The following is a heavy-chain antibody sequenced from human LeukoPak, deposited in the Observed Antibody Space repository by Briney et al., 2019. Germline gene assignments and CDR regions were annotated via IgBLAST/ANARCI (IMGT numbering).Heavy chain of an antibody. J-gene: IGHJ4*02. Sequence: PSETLSLTCAVSGGSISSSNWWSWVRQPPGKGLEWIGEIYHSGSTNYNPSLKSRVTISVDTSKNQFSLKLSSVTAADTAVYYCARWSSRYYFDYWGQGTLVTVSS. D-gene: IGHD6-6*01. CDR1: GGSISSSNW. CDR3: ARWSSRYYFDY. CDR2: IYHSGST. V-gene: IGHV4-4*02.